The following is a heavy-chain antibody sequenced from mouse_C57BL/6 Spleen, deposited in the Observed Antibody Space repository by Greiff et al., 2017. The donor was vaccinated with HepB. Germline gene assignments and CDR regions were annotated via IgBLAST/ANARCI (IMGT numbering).Heavy chain of an antibody. CDR2: IRNKANGYTT. D-gene: IGHD2-1*01. J-gene: IGHJ3*01. Sequence: EVKLVESGGGLVQPGGSLSLSCAASGFTFTDYYMSWVRQPPGKALEWLGFIRNKANGYTTEYSASVKGRFTISRDNSQSILYLQMNALRAEDSAAYYCARWGNYLAWFAYWGQGTLVTVSA. CDR3: ARWGNYLAWFAY. CDR1: GFTFTDYY. V-gene: IGHV7-3*01.